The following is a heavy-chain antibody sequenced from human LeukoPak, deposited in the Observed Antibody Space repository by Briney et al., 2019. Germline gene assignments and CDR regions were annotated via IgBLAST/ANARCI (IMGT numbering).Heavy chain of an antibody. CDR2: ISAYNGNT. CDR1: GYTFTSYG. D-gene: IGHD2-2*01. Sequence: ASVTVSCKASGYTFTSYGISWVRQATGQALAWMGWISAYNGNTIKAQKLQGRVTMTTDTSTSTAYMELRSLRSDDTAVYYCARDWSCSSTSCYVDQSFDYWGQGTLVTVSS. V-gene: IGHV1-18*01. CDR3: ARDWSCSSTSCYVDQSFDY. J-gene: IGHJ4*02.